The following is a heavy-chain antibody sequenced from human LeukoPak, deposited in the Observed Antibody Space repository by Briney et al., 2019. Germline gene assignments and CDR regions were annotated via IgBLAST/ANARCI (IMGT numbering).Heavy chain of an antibody. J-gene: IGHJ6*03. D-gene: IGHD4-17*01. CDR3: AKKGGDYGLYYYYYMDV. CDR1: GYSISSGYY. Sequence: SETLSLTCTVSGYSISSGYYWGWIRQPPGKGLEWIGNIYHSGSTYYNPSLKSRVTISVDTSKNQFSLKLSSVTAADTAVYYCAKKGGDYGLYYYYYMDVWGKGTTVTVSS. CDR2: IYHSGST. V-gene: IGHV4-38-2*02.